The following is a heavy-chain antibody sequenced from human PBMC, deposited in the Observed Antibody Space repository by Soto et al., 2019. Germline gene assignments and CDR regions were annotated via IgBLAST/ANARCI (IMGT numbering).Heavy chain of an antibody. Sequence: GASVKVSCKASGYTFTSYGVSWVRQAPGQGLEWMGWISAYNGNTNYAQKLQGRVTMTTDTSTSTAYMELRSLRSDDTAVYYCARDDIAIRRKQEYGMDVWGQGTTVTVSS. J-gene: IGHJ6*02. CDR2: ISAYNGNT. CDR1: GYTFTSYG. D-gene: IGHD2-15*01. V-gene: IGHV1-18*01. CDR3: ARDDIAIRRKQEYGMDV.